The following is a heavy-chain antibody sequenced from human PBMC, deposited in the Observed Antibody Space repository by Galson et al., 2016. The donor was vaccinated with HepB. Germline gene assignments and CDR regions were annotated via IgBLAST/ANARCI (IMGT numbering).Heavy chain of an antibody. CDR3: AKDRSYYGSGRNIRLDY. J-gene: IGHJ4*02. V-gene: IGHV3-23*01. Sequence: SLRLSCAASGFTFTRYAMTWVRQAPGKGLEWVSSITSSGGNTYYTDSVKGRFTISRDNSQNTLLLQMNSLRAEDTAVYYCAKDRSYYGSGRNIRLDYWGQGALVTVSS. CDR1: GFTFTRYA. CDR2: ITSSGGNT. D-gene: IGHD3-10*01.